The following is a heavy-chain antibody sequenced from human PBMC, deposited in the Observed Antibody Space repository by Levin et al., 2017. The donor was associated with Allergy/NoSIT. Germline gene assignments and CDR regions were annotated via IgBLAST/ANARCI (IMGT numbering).Heavy chain of an antibody. J-gene: IGHJ4*02. D-gene: IGHD3-22*01. CDR3: VKDPTRSYYDSRLNYF. CDR1: GFTLTTYA. CDR2: ISGSGGST. Sequence: PGGSLRLSCAASGFTLTTYAMSWVRQTPGKGLEWVSAISGSGGSTYYADSVKGRFTISRDNFKNTLYLQMYSLRAEDTAVYYCVKDPTRSYYDSRLNYFWGQGTLVTVSS. V-gene: IGHV3-23*01.